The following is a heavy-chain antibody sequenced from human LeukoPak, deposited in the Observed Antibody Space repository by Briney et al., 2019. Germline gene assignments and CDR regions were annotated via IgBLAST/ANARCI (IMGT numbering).Heavy chain of an antibody. D-gene: IGHD4-17*01. CDR3: AKVVGYGDYYYYGMDV. J-gene: IGHJ6*02. CDR2: ISGSGGST. Sequence: PGGSLRLSCAASGFTFSSYAMSWVRQAPGKGLEWVSAISGSGGSTYYADSVKGRFTISRDNSKNTLYLQMNSLRAEDTAVYYCAKVVGYGDYYYYGMDVWGQGTTVTVSS. CDR1: GFTFSSYA. V-gene: IGHV3-23*01.